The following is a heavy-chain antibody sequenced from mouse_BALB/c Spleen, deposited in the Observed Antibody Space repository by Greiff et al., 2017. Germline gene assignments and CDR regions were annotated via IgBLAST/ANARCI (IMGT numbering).Heavy chain of an antibody. V-gene: IGHV5-6-5*01. CDR2: ISSGGST. J-gene: IGHJ3*01. Sequence: DVKLQESGGGLVKPGGSLKLSCAASGFTFSSYAMSWVRQTPEKRLEWVASISSGGSTYYPDSVKGRFTISRDNARNILYLQMSSLRSEDTAMYYCARGRGYDGSLFADWGQGTLVTVSA. CDR1: GFTFSSYA. D-gene: IGHD2-3*01. CDR3: ARGRGYDGSLFAD.